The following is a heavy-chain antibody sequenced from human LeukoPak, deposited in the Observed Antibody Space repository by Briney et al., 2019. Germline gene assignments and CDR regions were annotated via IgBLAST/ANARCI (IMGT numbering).Heavy chain of an antibody. Sequence: GGSLRLSCAASGFTFSSYAMSWVRQAPGKGLEWVAVISYDGSNKYYADSVKGRFTISRDNSKNTLYLQMNSLRAEDTAVYYCAKEAGRYYYDSSGYYRSGRNYYYYYGMDVWGQGATVTVSS. D-gene: IGHD3-22*01. CDR3: AKEAGRYYYDSSGYYRSGRNYYYYYGMDV. V-gene: IGHV3-30*18. J-gene: IGHJ6*02. CDR1: GFTFSSYA. CDR2: ISYDGSNK.